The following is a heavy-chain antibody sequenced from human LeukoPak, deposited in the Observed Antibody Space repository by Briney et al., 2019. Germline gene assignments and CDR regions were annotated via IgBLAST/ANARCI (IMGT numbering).Heavy chain of an antibody. CDR3: ANNGAAAAYYFDY. J-gene: IGHJ4*02. CDR1: GGTFSSYA. CDR2: IIPIFGTA. Sequence: ASVKVSCKASGGTFSSYAISWVRQAPGQGLEWMGGIIPIFGTANYAQKFQGRVTITADKSTSTAYMELSSLRSEDTAVYYCANNGAAAAYYFDYWGQGTLVTVSS. D-gene: IGHD6-13*01. V-gene: IGHV1-69*06.